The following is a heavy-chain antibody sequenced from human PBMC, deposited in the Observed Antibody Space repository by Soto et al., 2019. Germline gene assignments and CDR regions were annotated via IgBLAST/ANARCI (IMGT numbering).Heavy chain of an antibody. D-gene: IGHD3-22*01. CDR1: GGLFSSYP. CDR3: ARGSSGYTWFNEF. CDR2: IIPVFHTA. Sequence: QEQLVQSGAEVKKPGSSVKVSCKASGGLFSSYPISWVRQVPGQGLEWMGGIIPVFHTAYYTQRFQGRVTITADATTNTANMEMSRMRSDDTAIYYCARGSSGYTWFNEFWGQGTLVTVSS. V-gene: IGHV1-69*01. J-gene: IGHJ4*02.